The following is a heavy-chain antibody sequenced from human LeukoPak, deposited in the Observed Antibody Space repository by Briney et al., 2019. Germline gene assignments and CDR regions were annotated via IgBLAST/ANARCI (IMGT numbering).Heavy chain of an antibody. CDR2: VDPEDGET. Sequence: GATVKISCRVSGYTFTDYYMHWVQQAPGKGLEWMGLVDPEDGETIYAEKFQGRVTITADTSTGTAYTELSSLRSEDTAVYYCAISMVRGVIHPNWGQGTLVTVSS. CDR3: AISMVRGVIHPN. D-gene: IGHD3-10*01. V-gene: IGHV1-69-2*01. J-gene: IGHJ4*02. CDR1: GYTFTDYY.